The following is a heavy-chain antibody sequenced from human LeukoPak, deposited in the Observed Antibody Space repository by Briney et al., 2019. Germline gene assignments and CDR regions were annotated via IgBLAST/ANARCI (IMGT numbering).Heavy chain of an antibody. Sequence: GGSLRLSCVASGFTFSSYSMHWVRQAPGKGLELVSSISSSSSYIYYADSVKGRFTISRDNAKNSLHLQMNSLRAEDTAVYYCVASLIVTTIVDWFDPWGQGTLVTVSS. V-gene: IGHV3-21*01. CDR1: GFTFSSYS. CDR3: VASLIVTTIVDWFDP. CDR2: ISSSSSYI. D-gene: IGHD5-12*01. J-gene: IGHJ5*02.